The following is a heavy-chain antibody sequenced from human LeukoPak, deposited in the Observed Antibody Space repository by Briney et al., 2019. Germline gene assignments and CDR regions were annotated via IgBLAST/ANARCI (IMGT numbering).Heavy chain of an antibody. V-gene: IGHV3-23*01. CDR1: GFIFSNYG. CDR3: ANGWSPDY. D-gene: IGHD2-15*01. J-gene: IGHJ4*02. Sequence: GGSLRLSCAASGFIFSNYGMNWVRQAPGKGLEWVAAISASGSATSYADSVRGRFTISRDNSKSTTYLQMNSLRAEDTAVYHCANGWSPDYWGRGTLVTVSS. CDR2: ISASGSAT.